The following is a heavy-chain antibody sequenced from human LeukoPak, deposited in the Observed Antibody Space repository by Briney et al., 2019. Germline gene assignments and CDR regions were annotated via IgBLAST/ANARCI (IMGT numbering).Heavy chain of an antibody. V-gene: IGHV4-4*07. Sequence: SETLSLTCTVSGGSISSYYWSWIRQPAGEGLEWIGRIYTSGSTNYNPSLKSRVTMSVDTSKNQFSLKLSSVTAADTAVYYCARDYDFWSGWAYAFDIWGQGTMVTVSS. CDR2: IYTSGST. J-gene: IGHJ3*02. D-gene: IGHD3-3*01. CDR1: GGSISSYY. CDR3: ARDYDFWSGWAYAFDI.